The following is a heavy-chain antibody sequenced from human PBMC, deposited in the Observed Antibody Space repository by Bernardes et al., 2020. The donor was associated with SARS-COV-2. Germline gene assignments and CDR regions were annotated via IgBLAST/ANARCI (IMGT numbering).Heavy chain of an antibody. V-gene: IGHV1-18*01. CDR3: ARGVDEYQLLPGYYYYMDV. CDR1: GYTFTSYG. J-gene: IGHJ6*03. CDR2: ISASNGTT. Sequence: ASLQDSCKASGYTFTSYGISWVRQAPGQGLEWMGWISASNGTTTYAQKLQGRVTMTTDTSTSTAYMELRSLRSDDTAVYYCARGVDEYQLLPGYYYYMDVWGKGTTVTGSS. D-gene: IGHD2-2*01.